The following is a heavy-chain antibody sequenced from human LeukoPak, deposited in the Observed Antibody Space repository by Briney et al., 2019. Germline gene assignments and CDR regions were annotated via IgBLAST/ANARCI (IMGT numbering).Heavy chain of an antibody. CDR3: AKDPFRDGYSPHYFDH. V-gene: IGHV3-30*18. Sequence: GGSLRLSCAASGFTFSSYGMHWVRQAPGKGLEWVAVISYDGSNKYYADSVKGRFTISRDNSKNTLYLQMNSLRAEDTAVYYCAKDPFRDGYSPHYFDHWGQGTLVTVSS. J-gene: IGHJ4*02. CDR1: GFTFSSYG. D-gene: IGHD5-24*01. CDR2: ISYDGSNK.